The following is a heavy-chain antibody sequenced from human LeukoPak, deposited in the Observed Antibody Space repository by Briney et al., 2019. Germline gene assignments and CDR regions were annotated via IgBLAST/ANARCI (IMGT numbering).Heavy chain of an antibody. V-gene: IGHV4-34*01. J-gene: IGHJ4*02. Sequence: PSETLSLTCAVYGGSFSGYYWSWIRQPPGKGLEWIGEINHSGSTNYNPSLKSRVTISVDTSKNQFSLKLSSVTAADTAVYYCARSRSPPDVVVAAATDSYFDYWGQGTLVTVSS. D-gene: IGHD2-15*01. CDR3: ARSRSPPDVVVAAATDSYFDY. CDR2: INHSGST. CDR1: GGSFSGYY.